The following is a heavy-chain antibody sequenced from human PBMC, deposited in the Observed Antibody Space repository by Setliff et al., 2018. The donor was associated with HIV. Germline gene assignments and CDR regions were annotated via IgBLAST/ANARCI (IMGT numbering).Heavy chain of an antibody. D-gene: IGHD3-9*01. V-gene: IGHV1-2*06. J-gene: IGHJ6*03. CDR2: INPNISST. CDR1: GYTFTGYY. Sequence: ASVKVSCKASGYTFTGYYIHWVRQAPGQGLQWMGRINPNISSTNYAQNFQGRATMTRDTSVNTAFMELSNLRSDDTAVYYCARDYRTTDILSSGYMDVWGKGTTVTVSS. CDR3: ARDYRTTDILSSGYMDV.